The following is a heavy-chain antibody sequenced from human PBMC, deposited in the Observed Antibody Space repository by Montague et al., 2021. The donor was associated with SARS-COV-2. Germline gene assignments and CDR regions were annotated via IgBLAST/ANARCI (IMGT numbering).Heavy chain of an antibody. CDR2: INTSAYTT. CDR1: GFTFSNYD. Sequence: SLRLSCAASGFTFSNYDMNWVRQAPGKGPEWISYINTSAYTTSYAGSVKGRFTISRDNGKNSLYLQMNSLRVEDTAVYYRTRDYRSIVGDGLDIWGQGTKVTVSS. D-gene: IGHD3-16*02. CDR3: TRDYRSIVGDGLDI. V-gene: IGHV3-48*03. J-gene: IGHJ3*02.